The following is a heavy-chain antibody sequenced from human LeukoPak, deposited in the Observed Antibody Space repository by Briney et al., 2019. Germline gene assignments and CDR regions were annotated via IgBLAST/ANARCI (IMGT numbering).Heavy chain of an antibody. CDR1: GFTFSSYS. J-gene: IGHJ4*02. CDR2: ISSSSSTI. Sequence: GGSLRLSCAASGFTFSSYSMNWVRQAPGKGLEWVSYISSSSSTIYYADSVKGRFTISRDNAKNSLYLQMNSLRAEDTAVYYCARGGGYLGELSLDVDYWGQGTLVTVSS. D-gene: IGHD3-16*02. V-gene: IGHV3-48*01. CDR3: ARGGGYLGELSLDVDY.